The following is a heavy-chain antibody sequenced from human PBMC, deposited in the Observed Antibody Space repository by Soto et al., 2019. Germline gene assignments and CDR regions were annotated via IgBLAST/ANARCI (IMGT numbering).Heavy chain of an antibody. CDR2: IKSKTDGGTT. Sequence: GGSLRLSCAASGFTFSNAWMNWVRQAPGKGLEWVGRIKSKTDGGTTDYAAPVKGRFTISRDDSKNTLYLQMNSLKTEDTAVYYCTTASPEGGDGSGSQYPNYYYYGMDVWGQGTTVTVSS. J-gene: IGHJ6*02. CDR3: TTASPEGGDGSGSQYPNYYYYGMDV. V-gene: IGHV3-15*07. D-gene: IGHD3-10*01. CDR1: GFTFSNAW.